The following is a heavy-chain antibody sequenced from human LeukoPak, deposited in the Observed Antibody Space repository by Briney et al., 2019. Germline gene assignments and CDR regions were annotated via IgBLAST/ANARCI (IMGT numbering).Heavy chain of an antibody. Sequence: ASVKVSCKASGYTFTSYGFSWVQQAPGQGLEWMGWISAYNGNTKYAQKLQGRVTMTTDTSTTTAYMELRSLRSDDTAVYYCARDYRTGFDYWGQGTLVTVSS. V-gene: IGHV1-18*01. CDR3: ARDYRTGFDY. CDR2: ISAYNGNT. CDR1: GYTFTSYG. D-gene: IGHD7-27*01. J-gene: IGHJ4*02.